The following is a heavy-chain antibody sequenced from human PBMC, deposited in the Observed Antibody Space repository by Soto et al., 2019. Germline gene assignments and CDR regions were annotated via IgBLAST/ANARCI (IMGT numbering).Heavy chain of an antibody. Sequence: GGSLRLSCAASGFTFSSYSMNWVRQAPGKGLEWVSYISSSSDNIYYADSVKGRFTISRDNSKNTLYLQMNSLRAEDTAVYYCAKDLGYDFWSGYNGDYWGRGTLVTVSS. J-gene: IGHJ4*02. D-gene: IGHD3-3*01. CDR1: GFTFSSYS. CDR3: AKDLGYDFWSGYNGDY. V-gene: IGHV3-23*01. CDR2: ISSSSDNI.